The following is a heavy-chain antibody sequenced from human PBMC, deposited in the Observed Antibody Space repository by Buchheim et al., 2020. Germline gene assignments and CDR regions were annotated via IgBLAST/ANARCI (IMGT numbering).Heavy chain of an antibody. CDR2: INHSGST. Sequence: QVQLQQWGAGLLKPSETLSLTCAVYGGSFSGYYWSWIRQPPGKGLEWIGEINHSGSTNYNPSLKSRVTISVDTSKNQFSLKLSSVTAADTAVYYCARGRGSGPKKTWIQLWPVVFDYWGQGTL. CDR3: ARGRGSGPKKTWIQLWPVVFDY. D-gene: IGHD5-18*01. J-gene: IGHJ4*02. CDR1: GGSFSGYY. V-gene: IGHV4-34*01.